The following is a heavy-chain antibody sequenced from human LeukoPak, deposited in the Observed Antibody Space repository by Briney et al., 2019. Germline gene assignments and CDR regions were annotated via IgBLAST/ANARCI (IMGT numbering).Heavy chain of an antibody. CDR1: GFTFSRHN. CDR2: ISYDGSNK. CDR3: ARGHYDILTGYIEYYFDY. D-gene: IGHD3-9*01. Sequence: PGGSLRLSCAASGFTFSRHNMNWVRQAPGKGLEWVAVISYDGSNKYYADSVKGRFTISRDNSKNTLYLQMNSLRAEDTAVYYCARGHYDILTGYIEYYFDYWGQGTLVTVSS. V-gene: IGHV3-30*03. J-gene: IGHJ4*02.